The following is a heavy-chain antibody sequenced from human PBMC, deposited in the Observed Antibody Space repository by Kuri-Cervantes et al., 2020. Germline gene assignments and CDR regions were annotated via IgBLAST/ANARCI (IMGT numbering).Heavy chain of an antibody. Sequence: ASVKVSCKASGYTFTGYYMHWVRQAPGQGLEWMGWINPNTGGTNYAQKFQGWVTMTRDTSISTTYMELSRLRSDDTAVYYCARGLKGIAAGSLAPDCWGQGTLVTVSS. CDR2: INPNTGGT. CDR1: GYTFTGYY. V-gene: IGHV1-2*04. J-gene: IGHJ4*02. D-gene: IGHD6-13*01. CDR3: ARGLKGIAAGSLAPDC.